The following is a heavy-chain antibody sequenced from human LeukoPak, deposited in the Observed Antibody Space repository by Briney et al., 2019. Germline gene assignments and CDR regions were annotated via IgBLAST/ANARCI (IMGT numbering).Heavy chain of an antibody. J-gene: IGHJ4*02. D-gene: IGHD4-23*01. CDR3: ARDYGGNPWDFLDY. CDR1: GYTFTSYG. CDR2: ISAYNGNI. V-gene: IGHV1-18*01. Sequence: GASVKVSCKASGYTFTSYGISWVRQAPGQGLEWMGWISAYNGNINYAQKLQGRVTMTTDTSTSTAYMGLRSLRSDDTAVYYCARDYGGNPWDFLDYWGQGTLVTVSS.